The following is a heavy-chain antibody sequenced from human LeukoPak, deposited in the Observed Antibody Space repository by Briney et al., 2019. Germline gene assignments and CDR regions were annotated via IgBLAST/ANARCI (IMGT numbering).Heavy chain of an antibody. Sequence: PGGSLRLSCAASGFTFSNYAMSWVRQAPGKGLEWVSSISGSDGSTYYADSVKGRFTISRDNSKNTLYLQMNSLRAEDTAVYYCAREGLGSGLKRNDAFDIWGQGTMVTVSS. CDR1: GFTFSNYA. J-gene: IGHJ3*02. D-gene: IGHD1-26*01. V-gene: IGHV3-23*01. CDR2: ISGSDGST. CDR3: AREGLGSGLKRNDAFDI.